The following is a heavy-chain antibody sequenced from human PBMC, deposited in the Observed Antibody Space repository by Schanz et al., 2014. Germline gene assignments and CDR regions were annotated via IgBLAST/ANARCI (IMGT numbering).Heavy chain of an antibody. D-gene: IGHD2-15*01. J-gene: IGHJ4*02. CDR3: ARPDPGAALAY. V-gene: IGHV1-2*06. CDR1: GYTFTDYY. Sequence: QVQLVQSGAEVKKPGASVKISCKASGYTFTDYYMYWVRQAPGQGLEWMGQINPNSGATIYAQNFQGRVTMTRDTSISTAYMELSRLRSDDTAVYYCARPDPGAALAYWGQGTLVTVSS. CDR2: INPNSGAT.